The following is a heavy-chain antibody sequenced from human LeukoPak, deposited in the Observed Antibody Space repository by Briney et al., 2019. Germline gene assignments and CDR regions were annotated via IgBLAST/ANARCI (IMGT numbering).Heavy chain of an antibody. CDR1: GFPLSSYW. D-gene: IGHD2/OR15-2a*01. V-gene: IGHV3-74*01. Sequence: GGSLRLSCAASGFPLSSYWTHWVRQTPGKGLEWVAQIRADGTRIVYGDSVKGRFTISRDNARNMLFLEMNSLRPEDSAVYYCARDDVSPQAFDIWGQGTMVTVSS. CDR3: ARDDVSPQAFDI. J-gene: IGHJ3*02. CDR2: IRADGTRI.